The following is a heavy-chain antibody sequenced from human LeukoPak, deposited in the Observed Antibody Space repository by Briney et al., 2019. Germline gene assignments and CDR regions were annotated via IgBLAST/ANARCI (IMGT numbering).Heavy chain of an antibody. J-gene: IGHJ3*02. Sequence: SETLSLTCTVSGGSISSYYWSWLRQPPGKGLEYIGYTHSSGDTNYNPSLKSRVTISLDTSGNQFSLKLSSVTAADTAVYYCASGYCGGACQLGGVDMWGQGTMVTVSS. D-gene: IGHD2-21*02. CDR2: THSSGDT. CDR1: GGSISSYY. V-gene: IGHV4-59*01. CDR3: ASGYCGGACQLGGVDM.